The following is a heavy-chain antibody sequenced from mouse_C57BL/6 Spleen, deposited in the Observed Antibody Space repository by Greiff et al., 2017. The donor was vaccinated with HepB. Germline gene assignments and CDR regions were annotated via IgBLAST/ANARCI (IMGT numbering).Heavy chain of an antibody. CDR3: TNPYYGSSYNYIDY. CDR1: GYTFTSYW. D-gene: IGHD1-1*01. V-gene: IGHV1-5*01. CDR2: IYPGNSDT. J-gene: IGHJ2*01. Sequence: VQLQQSGTVLARPGASVKMSCKTSGYTFTSYWMHWVKQRPGQGLEWIGAIYPGNSDTSYNQKFKGKAKLTAVTSASTAYMELSSLTNEDSAVYYCTNPYYGSSYNYIDYWGQGTTLTVSS.